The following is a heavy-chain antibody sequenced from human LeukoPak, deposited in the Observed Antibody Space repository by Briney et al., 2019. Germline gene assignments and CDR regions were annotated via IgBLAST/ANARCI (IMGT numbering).Heavy chain of an antibody. CDR2: ISGSGGST. J-gene: IGHJ5*02. Sequence: PGGSLRLSCAASGFTFSSYAMSWVRQAPGKGLEWVSAISGSGGSTYYADSVKGRFTISRDNSKNTLYLQMNSLRAEDTAVYYCARETGYCSSTSCYTWFDPWGQGTLVTVSS. CDR3: ARETGYCSSTSCYTWFDP. CDR1: GFTFSSYA. V-gene: IGHV3-23*01. D-gene: IGHD2-2*02.